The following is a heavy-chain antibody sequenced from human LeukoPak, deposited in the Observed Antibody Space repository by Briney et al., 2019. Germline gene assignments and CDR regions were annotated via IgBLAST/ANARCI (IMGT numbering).Heavy chain of an antibody. CDR1: GGSISSSSYY. CDR2: VHYSGTT. CDR3: ARWYYDSSGYRYFDY. D-gene: IGHD3-22*01. V-gene: IGHV4-61*05. J-gene: IGHJ4*02. Sequence: SETLSLTCTVSGGSISSSSYYWGWIRQPPGTGLEWIGYVHYSGTTNSNPSLRGRVTTSIDTSNNQFSLRLSSATAADTAVYYCARWYYDSSGYRYFDYWGQGTLVTVSS.